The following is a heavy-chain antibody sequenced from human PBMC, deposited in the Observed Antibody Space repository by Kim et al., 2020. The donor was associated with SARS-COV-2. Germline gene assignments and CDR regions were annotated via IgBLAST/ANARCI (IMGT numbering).Heavy chain of an antibody. J-gene: IGHJ6*02. CDR3: ARDMRAVVRGLTYYFGLDV. CDR2: IYGGGST. D-gene: IGHD3-10*01. CDR1: AFIVSSNY. Sequence: GGSLRLSCAASAFIVSSNYMSWVRQAPGTGLEWVSLIYGGGSTYYADSVKGRFTISRDNSKNTLYLQMNSLRAEDKAVYYCARDMRAVVRGLTYYFGLDVWGQGTPVTVSS. V-gene: IGHV3-53*01.